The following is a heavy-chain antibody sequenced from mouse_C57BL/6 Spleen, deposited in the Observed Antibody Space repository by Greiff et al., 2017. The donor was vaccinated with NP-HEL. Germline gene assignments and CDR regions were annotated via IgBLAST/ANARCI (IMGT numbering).Heavy chain of an antibody. V-gene: IGHV5-17*01. Sequence: EVQLVESGGGLVKPGGSLKLSCAASGFTFSDYGMHWVRQAPEKGLEWVAYISSGSSTIYYAETVTGRFTISRDNAKNTLFLQMTSLRAEDTAMYYCARGPGTMYFDYWGQGTTLTVSS. J-gene: IGHJ2*01. CDR3: ARGPGTMYFDY. CDR1: GFTFSDYG. D-gene: IGHD2-14*01. CDR2: ISSGSSTI.